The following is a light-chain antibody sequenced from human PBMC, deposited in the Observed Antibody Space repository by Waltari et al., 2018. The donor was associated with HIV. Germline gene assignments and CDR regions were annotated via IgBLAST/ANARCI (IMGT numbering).Light chain of an antibody. J-gene: IGLJ3*02. Sequence: GQSVTISCTGTSSDVGSYNLVSWYQQSPGTAPKLMVYEVTYRPSGVPERFSGSKSGNTASLTISGLQAEDEADYYCSSFTSSSTVVFGGGTKLTVL. CDR2: EVT. V-gene: IGLV2-18*02. CDR3: SSFTSSSTVV. CDR1: SSDVGSYNL.